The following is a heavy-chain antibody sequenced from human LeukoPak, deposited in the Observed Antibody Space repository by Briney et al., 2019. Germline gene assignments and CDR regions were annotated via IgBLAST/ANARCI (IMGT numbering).Heavy chain of an antibody. CDR2: ISGSGGST. D-gene: IGHD3-16*01. V-gene: IGHV3-23*01. Sequence: GGSLRLSCAASGFTFRGYSMSWVRQAPGKGLEWVSTISGSGGSTYYADSVKGRFTISRDNSKNTLYLHMNSLRAEDTALYYCARLTAYWGQGTLVTVSS. CDR1: GFTFRGYS. J-gene: IGHJ4*02. CDR3: ARLTAY.